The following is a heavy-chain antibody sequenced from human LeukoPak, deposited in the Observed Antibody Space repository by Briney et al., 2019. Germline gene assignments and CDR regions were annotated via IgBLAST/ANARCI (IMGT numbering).Heavy chain of an antibody. D-gene: IGHD3-10*01. Sequence: PSETLSLTCTVSGGSISSSSYYWGWIRQPPGKGLEWIGYIYHSGSTYYNPSLKSRVTISVDRSKNQFSLKLSSVTAADTAVYYCARVPMVRVVEGAFDIWGQGTMVTVSS. CDR2: IYHSGST. J-gene: IGHJ3*02. CDR3: ARVPMVRVVEGAFDI. V-gene: IGHV4-30-2*01. CDR1: GGSISSSSYY.